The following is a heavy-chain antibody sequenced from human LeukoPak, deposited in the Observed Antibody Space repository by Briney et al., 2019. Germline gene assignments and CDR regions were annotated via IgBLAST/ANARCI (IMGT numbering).Heavy chain of an antibody. J-gene: IGHJ4*02. Sequence: ASETLSLTCAVSGYSISSGYYWGWIQQPPGKGLEWIGSIYHTGSTYYNPSLQSRVTISLDSPKNQFSLKLTSVTAADTAVYYCASGGTAVVMALTYYFDTWGQGTPVTVSS. V-gene: IGHV4-38-2*01. D-gene: IGHD3-22*01. CDR1: GYSISSGYY. CDR2: IYHTGST. CDR3: ASGGTAVVMALTYYFDT.